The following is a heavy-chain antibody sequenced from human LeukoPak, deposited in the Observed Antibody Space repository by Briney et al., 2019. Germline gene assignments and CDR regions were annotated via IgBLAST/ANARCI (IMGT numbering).Heavy chain of an antibody. D-gene: IGHD1-26*01. V-gene: IGHV4-31*03. CDR1: GGSISSGGYY. Sequence: SQTLSLTCTVSGGSISSGGYYWSWIRQHPGKGLEWIGYIYYSGSTYCNPSLKSRVTISVDTSKNQFSLKLSSVTAADTAVYYCARGKVGATDFDYWGQGTLVTVSS. J-gene: IGHJ4*02. CDR3: ARGKVGATDFDY. CDR2: IYYSGST.